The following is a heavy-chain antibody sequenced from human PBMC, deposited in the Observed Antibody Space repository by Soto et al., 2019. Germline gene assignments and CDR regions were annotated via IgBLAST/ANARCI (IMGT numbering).Heavy chain of an antibody. V-gene: IGHV1-18*01. CDR3: ARGVGSGSYYHQYNWFDP. D-gene: IGHD3-10*01. J-gene: IGHJ5*02. CDR2: INVYNGNT. CDR1: GYTFTNYG. Sequence: ASVKVSCKASGYTFTNYGISWVRQAPGQGLEWMGWINVYNGNTKYAQKVQGRVTMTTDTSTSTAYMELRSLRSDDTAVYYCARGVGSGSYYHQYNWFDPWGQGTLVTGSS.